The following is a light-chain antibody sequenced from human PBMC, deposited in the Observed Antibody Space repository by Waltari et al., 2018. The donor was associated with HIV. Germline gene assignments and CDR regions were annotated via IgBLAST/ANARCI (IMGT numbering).Light chain of an antibody. CDR1: STDVVNFNL. V-gene: IGLV2-23*02. J-gene: IGLJ1*01. Sequence: QSALTQPASVSGSPGQSITISCTGTSTDVVNFNLVSWYQQYPGKAPKLLIYEVTKRPSGASNRFSASKSGNTASLTISGLRAEDEADYYCYSYSDTSSSYVFGTGTKVTVL. CDR3: YSYSDTSSSYV. CDR2: EVT.